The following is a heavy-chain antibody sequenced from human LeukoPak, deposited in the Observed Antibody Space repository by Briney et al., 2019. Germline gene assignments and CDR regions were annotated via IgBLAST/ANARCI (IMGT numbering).Heavy chain of an antibody. V-gene: IGHV3-7*01. J-gene: IGHJ4*02. CDR3: AKVRSEWELPYFDY. D-gene: IGHD1-26*01. Sequence: GGSLRLSCAASGFTFSSYWMSWVRQAPGKGLEWVANIKQDGSEKYYVDSVKGRFTISRDNAKNSLYLQMNSLRAEDTAVYYCAKVRSEWELPYFDYWGQGTLVTVSS. CDR2: IKQDGSEK. CDR1: GFTFSSYW.